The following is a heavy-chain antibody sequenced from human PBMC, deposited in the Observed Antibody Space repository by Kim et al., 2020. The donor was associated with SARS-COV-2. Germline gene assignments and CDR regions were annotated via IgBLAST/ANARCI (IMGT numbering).Heavy chain of an antibody. CDR3: ARGIYCSGTTCGGIDY. V-gene: IGHV3-30-3*01. CDR2: ISYDGSNK. D-gene: IGHD2-2*01. CDR1: GFTFSKYA. Sequence: GGSLRLSCAASGFTFSKYAMHWVRLAPGKGLEWVAVISYDGSNKYYADSVKGRFTISRDNSKNTLYLQMSSLRAEDTAVFYCARGIYCSGTTCGGIDYWGQGTLVTVSS. J-gene: IGHJ4*02.